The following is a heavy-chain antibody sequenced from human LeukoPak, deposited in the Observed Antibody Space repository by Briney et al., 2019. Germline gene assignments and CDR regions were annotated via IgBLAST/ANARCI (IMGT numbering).Heavy chain of an antibody. Sequence: TGGSLRLSCAASGFTFSSYSMDWVRQAPGKGLEWVSSISSSSTYIYYADSVKGRFTISRDNSKDTLYLQMNSLRAEDTAVYYCAKPPGAQSYWGQGTLVTVSS. V-gene: IGHV3-21*04. D-gene: IGHD1-14*01. CDR1: GFTFSSYS. CDR3: AKPPGAQSY. CDR2: ISSSSTYI. J-gene: IGHJ4*02.